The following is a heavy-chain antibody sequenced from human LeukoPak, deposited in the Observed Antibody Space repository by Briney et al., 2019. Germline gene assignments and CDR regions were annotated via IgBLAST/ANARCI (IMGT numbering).Heavy chain of an antibody. CDR1: GFTFSSDS. CDR3: AREAGGSGSPLDY. Sequence: GGSLRLSCAASGFTFSSDSMNWVRQAPGKGLEWVSSISSSSSYIYYADSVKGRFTISRDNAKNSLYLQMNSLRAEDTAVYYCAREAGGSGSPLDYWGQGTLVTVSS. CDR2: ISSSSSYI. D-gene: IGHD3-10*01. V-gene: IGHV3-21*01. J-gene: IGHJ4*02.